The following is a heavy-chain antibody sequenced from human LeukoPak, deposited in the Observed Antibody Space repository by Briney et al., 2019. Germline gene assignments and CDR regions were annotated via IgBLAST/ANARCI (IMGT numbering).Heavy chain of an antibody. Sequence: GRSLRLSCAASGFTFSNYGMHWVRPAPGKGLEWVAVIWYDGTNKYYGDSVKGRFTISRDSSKNMLYLQMNSLRAEDTAMYYCAREGAYCSGGSCFGACDIWGQGTMVTVSS. CDR1: GFTFSNYG. V-gene: IGHV3-33*01. CDR2: IWYDGTNK. CDR3: AREGAYCSGGSCFGACDI. D-gene: IGHD2-15*01. J-gene: IGHJ3*02.